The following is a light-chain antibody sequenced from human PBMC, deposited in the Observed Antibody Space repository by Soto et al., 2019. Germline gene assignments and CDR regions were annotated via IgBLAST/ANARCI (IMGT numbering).Light chain of an antibody. Sequence: EIVLTQSPGTLSLSPGERATLSCRASQSVSSSYLAWYQQKPGQAPRLLIYGASSRATGIPDRFSGSGSGTDFTLTISRLEPEDFAVYYCQQYGSSPRGTFGQGTQLEIK. CDR2: GAS. CDR1: QSVSSSY. CDR3: QQYGSSPRGT. J-gene: IGKJ5*01. V-gene: IGKV3-20*01.